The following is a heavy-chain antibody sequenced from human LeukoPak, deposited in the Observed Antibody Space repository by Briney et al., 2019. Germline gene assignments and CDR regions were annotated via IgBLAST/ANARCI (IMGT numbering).Heavy chain of an antibody. D-gene: IGHD2-15*01. Sequence: SETLSLTCTVSGGSISSYYWSWIRQPPGKGLEWIGYIYDSGSTNYNPSLKSRVTISVDTSKNQFSLKLSSVTAADTAVYYCARRDDCSGGSCYGEGAFDIWGQGTMVTVSS. CDR3: ARRDDCSGGSCYGEGAFDI. J-gene: IGHJ3*02. CDR2: IYDSGST. V-gene: IGHV4-59*08. CDR1: GGSISSYY.